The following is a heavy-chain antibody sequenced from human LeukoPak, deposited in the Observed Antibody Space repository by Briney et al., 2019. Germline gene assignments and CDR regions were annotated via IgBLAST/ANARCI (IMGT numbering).Heavy chain of an antibody. Sequence: NPGGSLRLSCAASGFTFSNAWMSWVRQAPGKGLEWVGRIKSKTDGGTTDYAAPVKGRVTISRDDSKNTLYLQMNSLKTEDTAVYYCTTHPFPTVPMENYWGQGTLVTVSS. V-gene: IGHV3-15*01. D-gene: IGHD2-8*01. J-gene: IGHJ4*02. CDR3: TTHPFPTVPMENY. CDR1: GFTFSNAW. CDR2: IKSKTDGGTT.